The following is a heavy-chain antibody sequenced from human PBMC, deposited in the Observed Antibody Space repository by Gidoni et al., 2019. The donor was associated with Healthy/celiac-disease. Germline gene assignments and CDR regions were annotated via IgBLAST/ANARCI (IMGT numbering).Heavy chain of an antibody. V-gene: IGHV3-53*01. CDR2: IYSGGST. CDR3: ARTQDVGIGAFDI. CDR1: GFTVSSNY. D-gene: IGHD2-2*03. J-gene: IGHJ3*02. Sequence: EVQLVESGGGLIQPGGSLRLACAASGFTVSSNYMGWVRQAPGKGLEWVSVIYSGGSTYYADSVKGRFTISRDNSKNTLYLQMNSLRAEDTAVYYCARTQDVGIGAFDIWGQGTMVTVSS.